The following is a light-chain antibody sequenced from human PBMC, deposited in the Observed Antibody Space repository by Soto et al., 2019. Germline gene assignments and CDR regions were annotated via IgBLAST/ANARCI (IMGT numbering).Light chain of an antibody. CDR3: LQDSNFPWT. V-gene: IGKV1-6*01. Sequence: ATQMTQTPSSLSASVGDRVTISCRASQGISNYLAWYQQRPGKAPKLLIFGAATLQSGVPSRFSASGSDPTFPLTISRLQPEDFATYYYLQDSNFPWTFGKGTKVDSK. CDR2: GAA. J-gene: IGKJ1*01. CDR1: QGISNY.